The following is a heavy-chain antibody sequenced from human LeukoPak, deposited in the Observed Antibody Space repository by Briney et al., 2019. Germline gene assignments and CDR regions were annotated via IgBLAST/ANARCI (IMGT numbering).Heavy chain of an antibody. CDR3: ARGTSRRDRGSGDPDY. D-gene: IGHD3-10*01. V-gene: IGHV1-2*02. J-gene: IGHJ4*02. CDR2: INPNSGGT. CDR1: GYTFTGYY. Sequence: VASVKVSCKASGYTFTGYYMHWVRQAPGQGLEWMGWINPNSGGTNYALKFQGRVTMTRDTSISTAYMELSRLRSDDTAMYYCARGTSRRDRGSGDPDYWGQGTLVTVSS.